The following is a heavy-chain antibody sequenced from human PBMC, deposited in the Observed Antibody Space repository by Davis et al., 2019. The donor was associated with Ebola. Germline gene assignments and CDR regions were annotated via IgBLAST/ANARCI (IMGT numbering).Heavy chain of an antibody. D-gene: IGHD4-23*01. CDR2: IIPVFGVP. CDR1: GGTFSNYA. Sequence: SVKVSCKVSGGTFSNYAISWVRQAPGQGLDWMGGIIPVFGVPKYAQKFQGRVTITADESRTTAYMELSSLRSEDTAVYYCAKAEGVETSFIFYYYYMEVWGKGTTVTVSS. V-gene: IGHV1-69*13. CDR3: AKAEGVETSFIFYYYYMEV. J-gene: IGHJ6*03.